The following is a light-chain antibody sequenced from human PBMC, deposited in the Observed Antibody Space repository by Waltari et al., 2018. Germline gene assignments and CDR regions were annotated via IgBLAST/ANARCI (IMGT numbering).Light chain of an antibody. CDR1: SSNTGSTP. CDR2: SDD. J-gene: IGLJ3*02. Sequence: QSVLTQPPSASGTPGQRVTIPCSGGSSNTGSTPVTWYQDHPGTAPKLLIYSDDQRPSGVPDRFSGSRSGTSGYLAISGLQSEDEADYYCALWDDSLNAWIFGGGTRLTVL. CDR3: ALWDDSLNAWI. V-gene: IGLV1-44*01.